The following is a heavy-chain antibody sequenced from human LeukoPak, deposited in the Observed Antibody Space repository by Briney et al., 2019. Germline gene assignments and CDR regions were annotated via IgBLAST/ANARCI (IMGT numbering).Heavy chain of an antibody. D-gene: IGHD1-26*01. CDR2: IWSDGKNK. V-gene: IGHV3-33*01. CDR1: GFTFSRYG. Sequence: GGSLRLSCEVSGFTFSRYGMHWVRQAPGKGRAWVALIWSDGKNKYYSDSVKGRFTISRDNSKNTLSLQMNSLRAEDTAVYYCARDFGGSRYFFDYWGHGTLVTVSS. J-gene: IGHJ4*01. CDR3: ARDFGGSRYFFDY.